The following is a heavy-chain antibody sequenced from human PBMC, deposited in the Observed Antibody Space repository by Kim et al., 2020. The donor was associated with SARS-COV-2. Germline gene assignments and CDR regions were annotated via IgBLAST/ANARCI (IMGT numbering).Heavy chain of an antibody. J-gene: IGHJ4*02. Sequence: ASVKVSCKASGYTFTSYGISWVRQAPGQGLEWMGWISAYNGNTNYAQKLQGRVTMTTDTSTSTAYMELRSLRSDDTAVYYCARYKIYLWGDANEDYFDYWGQGTLVTVSS. CDR1: GYTFTSYG. CDR2: ISAYNGNT. V-gene: IGHV1-18*01. D-gene: IGHD5-18*01. CDR3: ARYKIYLWGDANEDYFDY.